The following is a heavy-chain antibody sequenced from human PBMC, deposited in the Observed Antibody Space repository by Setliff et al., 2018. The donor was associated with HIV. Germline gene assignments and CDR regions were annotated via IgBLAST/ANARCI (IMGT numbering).Heavy chain of an antibody. J-gene: IGHJ4*02. V-gene: IGHV4-4*02. CDR1: GASDISYIW. D-gene: IGHD4-17*01. CDR3: ARVYYGDLEY. CDR2: MYHTGST. Sequence: SETLSLTCAVSGASDISYIWWSWVRQPPGKGLEWIGSMYHTGSTNYNPSLKSRVTISVDTSKNQFSLNLSSVTAADTAVYFCARVYYGDLEYWGQGTLVTVSS.